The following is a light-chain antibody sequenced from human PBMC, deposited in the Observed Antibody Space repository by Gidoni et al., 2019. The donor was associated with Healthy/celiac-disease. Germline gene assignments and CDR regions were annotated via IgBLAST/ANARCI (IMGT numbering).Light chain of an antibody. Sequence: ETVLTQSPGTLSLSPGERATLSCRASQSVSSSYLAWYQQKPGQAPRLLIYGASSRATGLPDRFSGSGSGTDFTLTISRLEPEYFAVYYCQQYGSSWTFXXXSKVEIK. V-gene: IGKV3-20*01. CDR2: GAS. CDR3: QQYGSSWT. J-gene: IGKJ1*01. CDR1: QSVSSSY.